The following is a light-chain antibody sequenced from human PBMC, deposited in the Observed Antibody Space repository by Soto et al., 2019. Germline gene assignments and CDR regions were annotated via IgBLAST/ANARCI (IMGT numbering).Light chain of an antibody. V-gene: IGKV3-20*01. CDR1: QSVSSNY. J-gene: IGKJ1*01. CDR3: QHYGSTPWS. CDR2: GAS. Sequence: EIVLTQSPGTLSLSPGERATLSCRASQSVSSNYLAWYQQKPGQAPRLLLYGASTRATDIPDRISGSGSGTDFTLTISRLEPEDFAVYYCQHYGSTPWSFGQGTKVDIK.